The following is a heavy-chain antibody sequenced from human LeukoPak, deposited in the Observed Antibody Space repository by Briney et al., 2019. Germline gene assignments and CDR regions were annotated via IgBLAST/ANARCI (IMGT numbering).Heavy chain of an antibody. D-gene: IGHD3-22*01. CDR1: GFSFNSYA. J-gene: IGHJ4*02. CDR3: ARSLNGFYRGLDF. CDR2: ISSTGATT. Sequence: GGSLRLSCAASGFSFNSYAMNWVRQAPGKGLERVSVISSTGATTYYAASVKGRFTISRDNSKSTLYLQMDALRADDTAVYYCARSLNGFYRGLDFWGQGTLVTVSS. V-gene: IGHV3-23*01.